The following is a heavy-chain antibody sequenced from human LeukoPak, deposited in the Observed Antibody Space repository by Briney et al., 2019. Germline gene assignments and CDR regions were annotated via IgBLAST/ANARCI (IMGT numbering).Heavy chain of an antibody. CDR3: ASLRRTGTNSVDY. D-gene: IGHD2-8*02. CDR1: GFTFSSYS. V-gene: IGHV3-21*01. J-gene: IGHJ4*02. CDR2: ISSSSSYI. Sequence: PGGSLRLSCAASGFTFSSYSMNWVRQAPGKGLEWVSSISSSSSYIYYADSVKGRFTISRVNAKNSLYLQMNSLRAEDTAVYYCASLRRTGTNSVDYWGQGTLVTVSS.